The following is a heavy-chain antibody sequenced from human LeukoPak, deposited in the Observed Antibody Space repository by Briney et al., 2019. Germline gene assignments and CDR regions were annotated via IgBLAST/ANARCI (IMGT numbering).Heavy chain of an antibody. V-gene: IGHV4-39*07. CDR2: IYYSGST. CDR1: GGSVSSSSYY. J-gene: IGHJ4*02. CDR3: ARDHKAVAGFDY. Sequence: SETLSLTCTVSGGSVSSSSYYWGWIRQPPGKGLEWIGSIYYSGSTYYNPSLKSRVTISVDTSKNQFSLKLSSVTAADTAVYYCARDHKAVAGFDYWGQGTLVTVSS. D-gene: IGHD6-19*01.